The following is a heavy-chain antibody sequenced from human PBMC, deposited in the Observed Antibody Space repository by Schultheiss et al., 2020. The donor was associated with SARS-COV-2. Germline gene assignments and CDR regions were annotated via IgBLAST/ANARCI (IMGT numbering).Heavy chain of an antibody. CDR2: INHSGST. J-gene: IGHJ4*02. D-gene: IGHD6-13*01. CDR1: GGSFSGYY. Sequence: SETLSLTCAVYGGSFSGYYWSWIRQPPGKGLEWIGEINHSGSTNYNPSLKSRVTISVDTSKNQFSLKLSSVTAADTAVYYCASAIAAFDYWGQGTLVTVSS. V-gene: IGHV4-34*01. CDR3: ASAIAAFDY.